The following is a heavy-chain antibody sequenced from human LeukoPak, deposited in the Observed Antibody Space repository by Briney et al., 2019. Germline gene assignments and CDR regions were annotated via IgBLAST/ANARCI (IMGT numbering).Heavy chain of an antibody. CDR2: ISGSGGST. CDR3: SRVPWGYYDSSCYYLDY. CDR1: GFTFSSYG. J-gene: IGHJ4*02. D-gene: IGHD3-22*01. V-gene: IGHV3-23*01. Sequence: GGSLRLSCVASGFTFSSYGMSWVRQAPGKGLEWVSAISGSGGSTYYADSVKGRFTISRDNSKNSLYLQMNSLRAEDTAVYYCSRVPWGYYDSSCYYLDYWGQGTLVTVSS.